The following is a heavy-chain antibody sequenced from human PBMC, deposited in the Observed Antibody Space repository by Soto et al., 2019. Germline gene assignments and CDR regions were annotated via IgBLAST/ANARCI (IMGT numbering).Heavy chain of an antibody. D-gene: IGHD3-22*01. V-gene: IGHV1-18*01. CDR2: ISTYEGNT. Sequence: ASVKVSCKAAGYTFSSYGINWVRQAPGQGLEWLGGISTYEGNTKYARILHGRGCMPTDKTTKTAYMEVRSLGSDDTAVYYCARGGYYDSSGSRNYHYYGMNVWGQGTTVTV. CDR1: GYTFSSYG. CDR3: ARGGYYDSSGSRNYHYYGMNV. J-gene: IGHJ6*02.